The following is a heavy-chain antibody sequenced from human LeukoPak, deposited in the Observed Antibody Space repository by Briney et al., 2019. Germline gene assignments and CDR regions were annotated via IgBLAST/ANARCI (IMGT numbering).Heavy chain of an antibody. J-gene: IGHJ4*02. CDR2: IKGDGSGK. V-gene: IGHV3-7*01. D-gene: IGHD1/OR15-1a*01. CDR3: TKNTHDY. CDR1: GFTFSGSR. Sequence: GESLTLSCAASGFTFSGSRMSWVRQAPGKGLEWVATIKGDGSGKFYVNSVKGRFAISRDDAKSSLFLQMDSLRSEDTAVYYCTKNTHDYWGQGTLVTVSS.